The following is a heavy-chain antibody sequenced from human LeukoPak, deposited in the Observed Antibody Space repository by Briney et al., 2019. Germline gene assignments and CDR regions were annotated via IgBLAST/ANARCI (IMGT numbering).Heavy chain of an antibody. Sequence: GASVKVSCKASGYSFTTYGITWVRQAPGQGLEWMGWINVYNGNTNYAQKIQGRVTMTTDTSTPTAYMELRSLRSDDTAVYYCARSLQGDHFDIWGQRTMVTVSS. D-gene: IGHD2-21*01. CDR2: INVYNGNT. CDR1: GYSFTTYG. J-gene: IGHJ3*02. CDR3: ARSLQGDHFDI. V-gene: IGHV1-18*01.